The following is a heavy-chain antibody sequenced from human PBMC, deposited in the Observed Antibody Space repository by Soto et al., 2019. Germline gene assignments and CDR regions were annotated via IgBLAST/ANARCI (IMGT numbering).Heavy chain of an antibody. V-gene: IGHV3-48*02. D-gene: IGHD3-10*01. J-gene: IGHJ6*02. CDR1: GFTFSSHT. CDR3: ARRITMVRGPYYYYAMDV. Sequence: GSLRLSCAASGFTFSSHTMNWVRQAPGKGLEWISYITSTSSTKNYADSVKGRFTISRDNANNSLYLQMNSLRDEDTAVYYCARRITMVRGPYYYYAMDVWGQETTVTAP. CDR2: ITSTSSTK.